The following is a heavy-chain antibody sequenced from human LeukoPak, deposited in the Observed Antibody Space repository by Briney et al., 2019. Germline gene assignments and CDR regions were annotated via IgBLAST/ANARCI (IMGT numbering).Heavy chain of an antibody. CDR1: GFTFSSYS. J-gene: IGHJ4*02. CDR2: ISSSSSYI. CDR3: ARGPFTVITFGGVRGY. D-gene: IGHD3-16*01. Sequence: GGSLRLSCAASGFTFSSYSMNWVRQAPGKGLEWVSSISSSSSYIYYADSVKGRFTISRDNAKNSLYLQMNSLRAEDTAVYYCARGPFTVITFGGVRGYWGQGTLVTVSS. V-gene: IGHV3-21*04.